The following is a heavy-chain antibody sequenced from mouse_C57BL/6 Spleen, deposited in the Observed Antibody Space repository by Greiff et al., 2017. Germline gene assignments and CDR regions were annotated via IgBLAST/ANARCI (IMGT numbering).Heavy chain of an antibody. D-gene: IGHD2-12*01. Sequence: EVQGVESGEGLVKPGGSLKLSCAASGFTFSDYGMHWVRQAPEKGLEWVAYISSGSSTIYYADTVKGRFTISRDNAKNTLFLQMTSLRSEDTAMYYCARDLRHYYAMDYWGQGTSVTVSS. CDR2: ISSGSSTI. CDR1: GFTFSDYG. CDR3: ARDLRHYYAMDY. V-gene: IGHV5-17*01. J-gene: IGHJ4*01.